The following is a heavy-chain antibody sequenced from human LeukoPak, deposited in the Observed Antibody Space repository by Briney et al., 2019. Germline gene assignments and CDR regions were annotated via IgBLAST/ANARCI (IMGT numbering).Heavy chain of an antibody. D-gene: IGHD6-13*01. J-gene: IGHJ4*02. V-gene: IGHV3-49*03. CDR2: IRSKAYGGTT. Sequence: GGSLRLSCTASGFTFGDYAMNWFRQAPGKGLEWVGFIRSKAYGGTTEYAASVKGRFTISRDDSKSIAYLQMNSLKTEDTAVYYCTRDVMVIAAAGRVYWGQGTLVTVSS. CDR1: GFTFGDYA. CDR3: TRDVMVIAAAGRVY.